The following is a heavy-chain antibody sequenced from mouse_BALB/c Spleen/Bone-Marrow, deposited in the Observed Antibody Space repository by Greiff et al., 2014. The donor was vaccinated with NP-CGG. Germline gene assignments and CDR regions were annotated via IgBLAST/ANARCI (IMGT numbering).Heavy chain of an antibody. CDR2: LDPANGIT. CDR3: ARWEYYAIDY. Sequence: EVQGVESGAELVKPGASVKLSCTASGFNIKDTYMHWVKQRPEQGLEWIGRLDPANGITKYDPKLQGKATITADTSSNTAYLQLSSQTSEDTAVYYCARWEYYAIDYWGQGTSVTGSS. J-gene: IGHJ4*01. CDR1: GFNIKDTY. D-gene: IGHD4-1*01. V-gene: IGHV14-3*02.